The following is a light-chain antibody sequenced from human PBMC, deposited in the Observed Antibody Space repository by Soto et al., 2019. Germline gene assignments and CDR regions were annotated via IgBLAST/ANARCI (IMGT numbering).Light chain of an antibody. CDR2: EGS. CDR3: CSYAGSSTYVV. CDR1: SSDVGSYNL. V-gene: IGLV2-23*01. Sequence: QSALTQPASVSGSPGQSITISCTGTSSDVGSYNLVSWYQQHPGKAPKLMIYEGSKRPSGVSNRFSGSKSGNTASLTISGLQAEGEADYCCCSYAGSSTYVVFGGGTKVTVL. J-gene: IGLJ2*01.